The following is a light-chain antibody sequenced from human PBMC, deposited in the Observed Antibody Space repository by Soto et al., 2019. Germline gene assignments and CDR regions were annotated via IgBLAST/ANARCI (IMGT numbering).Light chain of an antibody. CDR3: QQYGSSWT. CDR2: GAS. Sequence: ESVLTQSPGTLSLSPGDRATLSCRASQSVSSNYLAWYQQRPGQAPRLLIYGASTRASGIPDRFSGSGSGTDFTLTISRLEPEDFAVYYCQQYGSSWTFGQGTKV. CDR1: QSVSSNY. V-gene: IGKV3-20*01. J-gene: IGKJ1*01.